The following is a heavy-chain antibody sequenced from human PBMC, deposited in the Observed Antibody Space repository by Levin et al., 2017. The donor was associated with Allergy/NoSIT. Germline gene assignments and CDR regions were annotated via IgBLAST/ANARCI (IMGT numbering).Heavy chain of an antibody. V-gene: IGHV3-7*01. D-gene: IGHD3-22*01. Sequence: GASVKVSCAASGFTFSSYWMSWVRQAPGKGLEWVANIKQDGSEKYYVDSVKGRFTISRDNAKNSLYLQMNSLRAEDTAVYYCARDSSGYYSLWYFDLWGRGTLVTVSS. CDR2: IKQDGSEK. J-gene: IGHJ2*01. CDR1: GFTFSSYW. CDR3: ARDSSGYYSLWYFDL.